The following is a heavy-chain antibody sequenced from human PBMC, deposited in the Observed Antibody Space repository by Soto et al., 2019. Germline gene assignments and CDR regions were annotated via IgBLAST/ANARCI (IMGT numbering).Heavy chain of an antibody. D-gene: IGHD3-3*01. CDR1: GGSISSSSYY. CDR3: ARQEAGDFWSGYYTWTRYYFDY. CDR2: IYYSGST. J-gene: IGHJ4*02. V-gene: IGHV4-39*01. Sequence: QLQLQESGPGLVKPSETLSLTCTVSGGSISSSSYYWGWIRQPPGKGLEWIGSIYYSGSTYYNPSLKSRVTLSVDTSKNQFSLQLSSVTAADTAVYYCARQEAGDFWSGYYTWTRYYFDYWGQGTLVTVSS.